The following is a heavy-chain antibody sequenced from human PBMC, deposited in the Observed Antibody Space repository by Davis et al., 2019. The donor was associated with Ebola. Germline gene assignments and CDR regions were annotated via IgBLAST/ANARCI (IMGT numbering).Heavy chain of an antibody. Sequence: GESLKISCAASGFTFSSYAMSWVRQAPGKGLEWVSAISGSGGSTYYADSVRGRFTISRDNSKNTLYLQMNTLRAEDTAVYYCARFSRGPTHNSDFDYWGQGTLVTVSS. CDR3: ARFSRGPTHNSDFDY. CDR1: GFTFSSYA. J-gene: IGHJ4*02. D-gene: IGHD4-23*01. CDR2: ISGSGGST. V-gene: IGHV3-23*01.